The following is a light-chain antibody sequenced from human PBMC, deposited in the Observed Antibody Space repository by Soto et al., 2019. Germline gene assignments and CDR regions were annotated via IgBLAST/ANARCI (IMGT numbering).Light chain of an antibody. Sequence: QSALTQPRSVSGSPGQSVTISCTGTNSDVGAYNYVSWYQQQPGKAPKLMIYQVTNRPSGVSNRFSGSRSGNTASLTISGLQAEDEADYYCSSYTDSSNYVFGTGTKVTVL. CDR3: SSYTDSSNYV. J-gene: IGLJ1*01. CDR2: QVT. V-gene: IGLV2-14*01. CDR1: NSDVGAYNY.